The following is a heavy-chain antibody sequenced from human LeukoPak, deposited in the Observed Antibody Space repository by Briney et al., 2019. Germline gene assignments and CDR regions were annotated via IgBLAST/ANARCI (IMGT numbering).Heavy chain of an antibody. CDR2: IYSGGST. Sequence: GGSLRLSCAASGFTFSSKYMSWVRQAPGKGLEWVSVIYSGGSTYYAASVKGRFTISRDSSRNTLYLQMNSLRAEDTAVYYCARGSTGSYFGFDYWGQGTLVTVSS. CDR3: ARGSTGSYFGFDY. J-gene: IGHJ4*02. CDR1: GFTFSSKY. D-gene: IGHD1-26*01. V-gene: IGHV3-66*02.